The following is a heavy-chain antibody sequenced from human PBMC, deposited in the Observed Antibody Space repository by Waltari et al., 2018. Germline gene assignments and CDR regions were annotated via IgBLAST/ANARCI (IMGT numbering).Heavy chain of an antibody. CDR2: IRSKAYGGTT. J-gene: IGHJ4*02. CDR3: TRDRSADY. D-gene: IGHD3-16*02. CDR1: GLPFGDYA. Sequence: EVQLVESGGGLVQPGRSLSLPCTASGLPFGDYAMSWVRQAPGKGLEWVGFIRSKAYGGTTEYAASVKGRFTISRDDSKSIAYLQMNSLKTEDTAVYYCTRDRSADYWGQGTLVTVSS. V-gene: IGHV3-49*04.